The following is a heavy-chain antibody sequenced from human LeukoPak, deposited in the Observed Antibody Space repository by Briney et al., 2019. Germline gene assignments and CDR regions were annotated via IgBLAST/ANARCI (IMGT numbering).Heavy chain of an antibody. Sequence: SETLSLTCAVSGYSISSGYYWGWIRQPPGKGLEWIGSIYHSGSTYYNPSLKSRVTISVDTSKNQFSLKLSSVTAAVTAVYYCARHRALRLNLDYWGQGTLVTVSS. CDR3: ARHRALRLNLDY. J-gene: IGHJ4*02. V-gene: IGHV4-38-2*01. CDR2: IYHSGST. CDR1: GYSISSGYY.